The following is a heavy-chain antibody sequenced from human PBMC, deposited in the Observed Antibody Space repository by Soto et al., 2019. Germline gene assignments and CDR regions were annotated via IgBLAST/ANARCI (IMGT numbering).Heavy chain of an antibody. CDR1: GDSVSSNSAA. CDR3: ARGTDPGQWLVRLYYYYYGMDV. J-gene: IGHJ6*02. V-gene: IGHV6-1*01. D-gene: IGHD6-19*01. CDR2: TYYRSKWYN. Sequence: PSQTLSLTCAISGDSVSSNSAAWNFIRQSPSRGLECLGRTYYRSKWYNDYAVSVKSRITISPDTSKNQFSLQLNSVTPEDTAVYYCARGTDPGQWLVRLYYYYYGMDVWGQGTTVTVSS.